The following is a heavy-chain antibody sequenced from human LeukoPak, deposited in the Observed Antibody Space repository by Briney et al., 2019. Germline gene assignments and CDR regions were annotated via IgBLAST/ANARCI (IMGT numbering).Heavy chain of an antibody. CDR1: GFTFSSYG. D-gene: IGHD4-17*01. Sequence: GGSLRLSCAASGFTFSSYGMHWVRQAPGKGLEWVAYIQYDGSNEQYAHSVKGRFTISRDNSKNTLYLQMNSLRAEDTAVYYCARDGDYGDYGWFDPWGQGTLVTVSS. CDR2: IQYDGSNE. J-gene: IGHJ5*02. V-gene: IGHV3-30*02. CDR3: ARDGDYGDYGWFDP.